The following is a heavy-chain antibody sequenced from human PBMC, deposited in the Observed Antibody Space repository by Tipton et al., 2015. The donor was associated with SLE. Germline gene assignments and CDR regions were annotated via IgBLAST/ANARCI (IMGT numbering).Heavy chain of an antibody. CDR2: FYTDGST. CDR3: ATNGHGETYEFFTEYLRH. J-gene: IGHJ1*01. CDR1: GGSIGNNY. D-gene: IGHD5-12*01. Sequence: LRLSCTVSGGSIGNNYWNWIRQSTGKGLEWIGRFYTDGSTRHKPSLESRLSPPFESRVTMSVDPSKNQFSLTLMSVTAADTAVYFCATNGHGETYEFFTEYLRHWGQGTLVTVSS. V-gene: IGHV4-4*07.